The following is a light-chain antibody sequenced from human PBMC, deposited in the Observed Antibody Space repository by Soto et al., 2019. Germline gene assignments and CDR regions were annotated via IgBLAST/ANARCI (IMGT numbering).Light chain of an antibody. CDR1: QSVTSSS. CDR2: SVS. Sequence: EIVLTQSPGTLSSSPGERATLSCRASQSVTSSSLGWYQQKPGQAPRLLMHSVSSRATGIPDRFSGSGSGTHFTLNISGLEPEDFAVYYCHQYGSSPWTFGQGTKVEIK. CDR3: HQYGSSPWT. J-gene: IGKJ1*01. V-gene: IGKV3-20*01.